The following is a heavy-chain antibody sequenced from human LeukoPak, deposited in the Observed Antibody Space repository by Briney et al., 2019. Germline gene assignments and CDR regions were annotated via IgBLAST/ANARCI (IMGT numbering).Heavy chain of an antibody. J-gene: IGHJ4*02. Sequence: GRSLRLSCTVSGFPFSDYVIHWVRQAPGKGLEWVAVTSADERIKIYNDSVRGRFTISRDNSKNTQYLQMNSLRVEDTAVYYCARDPVLGAPDYLDYWGRGTLVSVSS. CDR2: TSADERIK. D-gene: IGHD1-26*01. CDR1: GFPFSDYV. CDR3: ARDPVLGAPDYLDY. V-gene: IGHV3-30*03.